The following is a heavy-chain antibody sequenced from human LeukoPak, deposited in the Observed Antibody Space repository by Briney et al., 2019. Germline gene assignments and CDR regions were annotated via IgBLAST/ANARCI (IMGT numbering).Heavy chain of an antibody. V-gene: IGHV3-21*01. CDR2: ISSSSNFI. CDR3: ARAISDYDASDI. Sequence: GGSLRLSCAASGFTFSTYSMNWVRQAPGKGLEWVSSISSSSNFIYYADSVKGRFTTSRDDAENSLYLQMNSLRAEDTAVYYCARAISDYDASDIWGQGTMVTVSS. CDR1: GFTFSTYS. J-gene: IGHJ3*02. D-gene: IGHD4-17*01.